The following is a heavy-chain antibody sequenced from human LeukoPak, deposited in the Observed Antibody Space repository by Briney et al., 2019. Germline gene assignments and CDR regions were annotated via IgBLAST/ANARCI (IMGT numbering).Heavy chain of an antibody. CDR2: IYHSGDT. Sequence: SETLSLTCIVSGYSITSGYYWGWIRQPPGKGLEWIGSIYHSGDTYYNPSLKSRVTISVDTSKNQFSLKLDSVTAADTAVYYCARRGGIIRGVASYYYMDVWGKGTTVTISS. V-gene: IGHV4-38-2*02. CDR1: GYSITSGYY. J-gene: IGHJ6*03. D-gene: IGHD3-10*01. CDR3: ARRGGIIRGVASYYYMDV.